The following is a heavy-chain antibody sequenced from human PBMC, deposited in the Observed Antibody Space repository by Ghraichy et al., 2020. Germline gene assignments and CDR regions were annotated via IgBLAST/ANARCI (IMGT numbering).Heavy chain of an antibody. Sequence: SETLSLTCTVSGDSISGYYWSWIRQPPGRGLEWIGYIYSSGSTNYNPSLKSRVTISGDTSKNQFSLMLSSVTAADTAVYYCARHGVGAARDWGQGTLVTVSS. J-gene: IGHJ4*02. CDR1: GDSISGYY. CDR3: ARHGVGAARD. D-gene: IGHD1-26*01. CDR2: IYSSGST. V-gene: IGHV4-59*08.